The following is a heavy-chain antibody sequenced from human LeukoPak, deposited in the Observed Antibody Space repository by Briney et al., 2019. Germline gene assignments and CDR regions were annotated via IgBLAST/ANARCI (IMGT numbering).Heavy chain of an antibody. CDR2: IKQDGSAK. D-gene: IGHD6-13*01. CDR3: ARDREPYSSSWYDLDY. CDR1: GFTFSSYW. V-gene: IGHV3-7*01. Sequence: GGSLRLSCAASGFTFSSYWMSWVRQAPGKGLEWVANIKQDGSAKYYVDSVKGRFTISRDNAKNSLYLQMNSLRAEDTAVYYCARDREPYSSSWYDLDYWGQGTLVTVSS. J-gene: IGHJ4*02.